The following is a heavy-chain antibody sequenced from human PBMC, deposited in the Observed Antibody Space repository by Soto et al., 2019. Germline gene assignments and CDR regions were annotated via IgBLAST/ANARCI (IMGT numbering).Heavy chain of an antibody. Sequence: GASVKVSCKTSGYSFSNYVVAWLLQSPLQVLEWRGGISFYNENTNSAQHLQDRITMTRDTSISTAYMELSRLRSDDTAVYYCAREFKVSNTKGTTGHLKKYSSSSFDYWGQGTLVTVSS. V-gene: IGHV1-18*01. CDR3: AREFKVSNTKGTTGHLKKYSSSSFDY. CDR1: GYSFSNYV. J-gene: IGHJ4*02. D-gene: IGHD6-6*01. CDR2: ISFYNENT.